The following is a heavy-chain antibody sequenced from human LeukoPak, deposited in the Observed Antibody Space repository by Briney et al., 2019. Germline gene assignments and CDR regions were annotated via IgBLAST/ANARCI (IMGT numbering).Heavy chain of an antibody. Sequence: SETLSLTCAVYGGSFRGYYWSWIRQPPGQGLEWIGEINHSGTTNFDPSFKGPVTISGDTYKSQFSLKLSSATASDTAVYYCARAEAAGWSRWFDPWGQGSLVTVSS. CDR2: INHSGTT. CDR1: GGSFRGYY. CDR3: ARAEAAGWSRWFDP. V-gene: IGHV4-34*01. J-gene: IGHJ5*02. D-gene: IGHD3-3*01.